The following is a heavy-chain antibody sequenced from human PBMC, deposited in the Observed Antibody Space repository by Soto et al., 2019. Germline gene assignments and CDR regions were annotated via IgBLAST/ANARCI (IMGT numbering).Heavy chain of an antibody. J-gene: IGHJ4*02. D-gene: IGHD3-16*01. CDR3: ARDITTAILGGYFDY. CDR2: ISWNSGSI. V-gene: IGHV3-9*01. Sequence: PGGSLRLSCAASGFTFDDYAMHWFRQTPGKGLEWVSSISWNSGSIGYADSVKGRFTISRDNAKNSLYLQMNSLRVEDTALYYCARDITTAILGGYFDYWGQGALVTVSS. CDR1: GFTFDDYA.